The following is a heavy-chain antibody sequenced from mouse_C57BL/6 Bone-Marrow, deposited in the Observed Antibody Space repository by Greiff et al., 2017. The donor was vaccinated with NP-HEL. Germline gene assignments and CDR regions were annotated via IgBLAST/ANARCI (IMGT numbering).Heavy chain of an antibody. CDR2: IYPGSGNT. CDR3: ARMGYYGSSLDY. J-gene: IGHJ2*01. Sequence: QVQLQQSGAELVRPGASVKLSCKASGYTFTDYYINWVKQRPGQGLEWIARIYPGSGNTYYNEKFKGKATLTAEKSSSTAYMQLSSLTSEDSAVYFCARMGYYGSSLDYWGQGTTLTVSS. CDR1: GYTFTDYY. V-gene: IGHV1-76*01. D-gene: IGHD1-1*01.